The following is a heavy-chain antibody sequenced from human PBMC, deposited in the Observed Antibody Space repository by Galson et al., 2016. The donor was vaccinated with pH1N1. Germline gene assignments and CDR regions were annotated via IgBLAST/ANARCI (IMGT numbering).Heavy chain of an antibody. CDR2: MHPDDSDI. Sequence: QSGAEVTKPGESLKISCQGSGSSFSSYWVAWVRQMPGKGLEWMAIMHPDDSDIKYSPSFEGQVTISADKSISTAYLQWSSLKASDTAMYYCARYSGSFFFDYWGQGTLVTVSS. CDR1: GSSFSSYW. D-gene: IGHD1-26*01. V-gene: IGHV5-51*01. CDR3: ARYSGSFFFDY. J-gene: IGHJ4*02.